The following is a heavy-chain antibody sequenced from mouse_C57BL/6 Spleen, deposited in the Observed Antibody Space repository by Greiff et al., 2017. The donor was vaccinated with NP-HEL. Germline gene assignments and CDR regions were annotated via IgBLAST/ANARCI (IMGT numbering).Heavy chain of an antibody. J-gene: IGHJ3*01. CDR3: ARHEGEDSSGYRGFAY. V-gene: IGHV1-62-2*01. CDR1: GYTFTEYT. D-gene: IGHD3-2*02. CDR2: FYPGSGSI. Sequence: QVQLQQSGAELVKPGASVKLSCKASGYTFTEYTIHWVKQRSGQGLEWIGWFYPGSGSIKYNEKFKDKATLTADKSSSTVYMELSRLTSEDTAVYFCARHEGEDSSGYRGFAYWGQGTLVTVSA.